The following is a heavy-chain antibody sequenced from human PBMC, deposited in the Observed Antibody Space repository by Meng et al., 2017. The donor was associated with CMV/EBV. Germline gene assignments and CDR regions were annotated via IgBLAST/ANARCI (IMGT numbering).Heavy chain of an antibody. CDR1: CFTFSYYW. CDR3: ASGTLRLGFDP. D-gene: IGHD1-26*01. CDR2: INSDGSST. V-gene: IGHV3-74*01. Sequence: SCAGSCFTFSYYWMHWVRQAPGKVLVWVSRINSDGSSTSYAHSVTCRFTTSRDNAKNTLYLQMNSLRAEDTAVYYCASGTLRLGFDPWGQGTLVTVSS. J-gene: IGHJ5*02.